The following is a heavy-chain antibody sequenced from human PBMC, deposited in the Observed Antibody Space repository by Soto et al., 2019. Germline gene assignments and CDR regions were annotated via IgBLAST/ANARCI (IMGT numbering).Heavy chain of an antibody. J-gene: IGHJ4*02. D-gene: IGHD4-17*01. CDR3: ARDDDYEANGLDY. CDR1: GFTFSRFG. Sequence: GGSLRLSCVGSGFTFSRFGMHWLRQAPGEGLEWMAVIVNDGSDRDYAASVAGRFTISRDNSKNTLYLQMDNLGVDDTAMYYCARDDDYEANGLDYWGQGTLVTVSS. CDR2: IVNDGSDR. V-gene: IGHV3-33*01.